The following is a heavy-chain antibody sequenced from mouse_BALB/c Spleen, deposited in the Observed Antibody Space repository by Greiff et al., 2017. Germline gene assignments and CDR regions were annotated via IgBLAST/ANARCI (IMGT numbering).Heavy chain of an antibody. J-gene: IGHJ1*01. CDR1: GFTFTDYY. CDR3: ARDIWYGSRDWYFDD. V-gene: IGHV7-3*02. CDR2: ISNKANGYTP. Sequence: DVQLVESGGGLVQPGGSLRLSCATSGFTFTDYYMSWVRQPPGKALEWLGFISNKANGYTPEYSASVKGRFTISRDNSQSILYLHMNTLRAQDSSTYYWARDIWYGSRDWYFDDWGAGTTVTVSS. D-gene: IGHD1-1*01.